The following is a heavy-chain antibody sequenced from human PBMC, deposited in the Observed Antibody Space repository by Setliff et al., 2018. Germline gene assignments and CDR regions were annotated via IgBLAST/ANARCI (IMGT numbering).Heavy chain of an antibody. Sequence: PSETLSLTCAVYGGSFSGYYWSWIRQPPGKGLEWIGEINHSGSTNYNPSLKSRVTISVDTSKNQFSLKLSSVTAEDTAVYYCAKNGFGVVALGVNNWFDPWGQGTLVTVS. CDR2: INHSGST. CDR1: GGSFSGYY. CDR3: AKNGFGVVALGVNNWFDP. J-gene: IGHJ5*02. V-gene: IGHV4-34*01. D-gene: IGHD3-10*01.